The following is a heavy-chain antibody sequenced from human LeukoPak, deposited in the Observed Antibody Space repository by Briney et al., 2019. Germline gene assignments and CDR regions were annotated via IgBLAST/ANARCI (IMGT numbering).Heavy chain of an antibody. Sequence: SETLSLTCAVYGGSFSGYYWSWIRQPPGKGLEWIGEINHSGGTNYNPSLKSRVTISVDTSKNQFSLKLSSVTAADTAVYYCARAGRITMIVGRGAFDIWGQGTMVTVSS. CDR1: GGSFSGYY. D-gene: IGHD3-22*01. CDR3: ARAGRITMIVGRGAFDI. CDR2: INHSGGT. V-gene: IGHV4-34*01. J-gene: IGHJ3*02.